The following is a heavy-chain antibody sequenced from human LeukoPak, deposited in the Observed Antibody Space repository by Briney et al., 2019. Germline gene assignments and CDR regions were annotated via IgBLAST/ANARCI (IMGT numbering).Heavy chain of an antibody. J-gene: IGHJ3*02. V-gene: IGHV1-18*01. Sequence: ASVKVSCKASGYTFTSYGISWVRQAPGQGLEWMRWISAYNGNTNYAQKLQGRVTMTTDTSTSTAYMELRSLRSDDTAVYYCARDRSGSSWYSSLFAFDIWGQGTMVTVSS. CDR3: ARDRSGSSWYSSLFAFDI. D-gene: IGHD6-13*01. CDR2: ISAYNGNT. CDR1: GYTFTSYG.